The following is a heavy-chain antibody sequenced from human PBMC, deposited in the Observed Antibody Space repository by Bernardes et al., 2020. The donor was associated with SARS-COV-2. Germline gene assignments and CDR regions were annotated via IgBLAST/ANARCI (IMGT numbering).Heavy chain of an antibody. J-gene: IGHJ5*02. V-gene: IGHV3-23*01. D-gene: IGHD2-8*01. CDR3: ASDLHLDGVHYAYH. Sequence: GGSLRLSCAASGFTFSMYAMTWVRQAPGKGLEWVSAISGSNVGTYYADSVKGRFTISRDNSKNTLYLHMYSLRIEDTAVYYCASDLHLDGVHYAYHWGQGTLVTVSS. CDR1: GFTFSMYA. CDR2: ISGSNVGT.